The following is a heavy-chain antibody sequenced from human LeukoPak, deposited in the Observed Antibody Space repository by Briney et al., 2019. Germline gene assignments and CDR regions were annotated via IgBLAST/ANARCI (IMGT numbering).Heavy chain of an antibody. CDR1: GFIFDDYA. V-gene: IGHV3-9*01. CDR2: ISSNSGGI. Sequence: QPGGSLRLSCAASGFIFDDYAMHWVRQAPGKGLEWVSGISSNSGGIGYADSVQGRFTISRDNAKNMMYLQMNSLRAEDTAVYYCARDLSGIAGYTYGRGIDYWGQGTLVTVSS. J-gene: IGHJ4*02. CDR3: ARDLSGIAGYTYGRGIDY. D-gene: IGHD5-18*01.